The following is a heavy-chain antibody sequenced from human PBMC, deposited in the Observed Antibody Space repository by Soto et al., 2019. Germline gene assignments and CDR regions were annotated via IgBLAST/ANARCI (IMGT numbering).Heavy chain of an antibody. D-gene: IGHD2-2*01. CDR2: IYYSGST. V-gene: IGHV4-39*01. CDR1: GGSISSSSYY. Sequence: SETLSLTCTVSGGSISSSSYYWGWIRQPPGKGLEWIGSIYYSGSTYYNPSLKSRVTISVDTSKNQFSLKLSSVTAADTAVYYCAIPYCSSTSCPGSVGWGQEPWSPSPQ. CDR3: AIPYCSSTSCPGSVG. J-gene: IGHJ4*02.